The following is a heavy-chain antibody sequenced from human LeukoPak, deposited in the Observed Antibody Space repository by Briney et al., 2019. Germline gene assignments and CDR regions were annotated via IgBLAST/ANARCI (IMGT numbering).Heavy chain of an antibody. CDR2: INHSGST. D-gene: IGHD3-22*01. CDR1: GGSFSGYY. Sequence: SETLSLTCAVYGGSFSGYYWSWIRQPPGKGLEWIGEINHSGSTNYNPSLKSRVTISVGTSKNQFSLKLSSVTAADTAVYYCAREPYYYDSSGYYYVGNWFDPWGQGTLVTVSS. J-gene: IGHJ5*02. V-gene: IGHV4-34*01. CDR3: AREPYYYDSSGYYYVGNWFDP.